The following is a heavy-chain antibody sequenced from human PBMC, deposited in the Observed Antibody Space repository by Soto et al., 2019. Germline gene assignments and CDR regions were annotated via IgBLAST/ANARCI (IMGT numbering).Heavy chain of an antibody. J-gene: IGHJ6*02. Sequence: SETLSLTCTVAGVSISSYYWSWIRQPAGKGLEWIGRVYSSGSTSGSTNYNPSLKSRVTMSVDTSKDQFSLKLSSVTAADTAVYFCAKVQFSYYGMDVWGQGTTGHRLL. CDR3: AKVQFSYYGMDV. CDR1: GVSISSYY. V-gene: IGHV4-4*07. CDR2: VYSSGSTSGST.